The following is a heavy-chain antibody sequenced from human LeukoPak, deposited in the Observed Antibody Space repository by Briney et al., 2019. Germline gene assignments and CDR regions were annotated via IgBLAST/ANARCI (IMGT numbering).Heavy chain of an antibody. CDR2: TGTAGDT. D-gene: IGHD2-8*01. CDR1: GFTFSTYD. J-gene: IGHJ4*02. CDR3: ARQNRNGFDY. Sequence: GGSLRLSCAASGFTFSTYDFHWVRQTTGKGLEWVSATGTAGDTWYSGSVKGRFTISRENAKSSMYLQMNSLRVGDTAVYYCARQNRNGFDYWGQGTLDTISS. V-gene: IGHV3-13*01.